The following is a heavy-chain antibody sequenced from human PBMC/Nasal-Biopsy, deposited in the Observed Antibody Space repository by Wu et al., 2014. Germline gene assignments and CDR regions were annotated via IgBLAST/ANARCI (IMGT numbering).Heavy chain of an antibody. D-gene: IGHD3-10*01. Sequence: WVXHVPEKGLEWVANIGRDGSDIYYVDSVKGRFTVTRDNAKNTLYLQMNSLRAEDTAVYYCARDWEGYYGSGNMDYWGQGTLVTVSS. CDR2: IGRDGSDI. CDR3: ARDWEGYYGSGNMDY. V-gene: IGHV3-7*01. J-gene: IGHJ4*02.